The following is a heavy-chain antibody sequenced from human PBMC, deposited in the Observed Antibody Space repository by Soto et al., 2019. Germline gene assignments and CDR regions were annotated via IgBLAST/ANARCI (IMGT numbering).Heavy chain of an antibody. CDR1: GGSISSGDYY. V-gene: IGHV4-30-4*01. Sequence: QVQLQESGPGLVKPSQTLSLTCTVSGGSISSGDYYWSWIRQPPGKGLEWIGHIYYSGSTYYNPSLKSRVTISVDTSKNQFSLKLSSVTAADTAVYYCARDRGYYDSSGYYYSYYFDYWGQGTLVTVSS. D-gene: IGHD3-22*01. J-gene: IGHJ4*02. CDR3: ARDRGYYDSSGYYYSYYFDY. CDR2: IYYSGST.